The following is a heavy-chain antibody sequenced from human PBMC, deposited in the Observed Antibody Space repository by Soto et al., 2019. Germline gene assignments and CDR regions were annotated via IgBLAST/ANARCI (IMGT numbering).Heavy chain of an antibody. CDR2: MNPNSGNT. CDR3: ARPAPHDYGANDAFDI. V-gene: IGHV1-8*01. CDR1: GYTFTSYD. D-gene: IGHD4-17*01. Sequence: QVQLVQSGAEVKKPGASVKVSCKASGYTFTSYDINWVRQATGQGLEWMGWMNPNSGNTGYAQKFQGRVTMTRNTSISTAYMALSSLRSEDTAVYYCARPAPHDYGANDAFDIWGQGTMVTVSS. J-gene: IGHJ3*02.